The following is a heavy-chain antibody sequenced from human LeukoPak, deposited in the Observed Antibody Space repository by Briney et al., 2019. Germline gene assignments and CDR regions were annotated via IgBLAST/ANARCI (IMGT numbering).Heavy chain of an antibody. J-gene: IGHJ4*02. CDR2: IYCSGST. CDR1: GGSISSYY. D-gene: IGHD6-6*01. V-gene: IGHV4-59*01. CDR3: ASGVTQYSSSSPLGY. Sequence: ASETLSHTCTVSGGSISSYYWSWIRQPPGKGLEWIGYIYCSGSTNYNPSLKSRVTISVDTSKNQFSLKLSSVTAADTAVYYCASGVTQYSSSSPLGYWGQGTLVTVSS.